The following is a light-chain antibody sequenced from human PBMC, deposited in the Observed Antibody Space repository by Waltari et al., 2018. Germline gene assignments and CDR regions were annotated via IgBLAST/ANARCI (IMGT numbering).Light chain of an antibody. CDR3: YSTDISGSLWV. J-gene: IGLJ3*02. Sequence: SYELTQPPSVSVSPGQTARIACPGDALPRKYAYWYQHKSGQAPVLVIYEDTKRPSAIPERFSGSSSGAVATLTISGAQEEDEADFYCYSTDISGSLWVFGGGTKVTVL. CDR1: ALPRKY. CDR2: EDT. V-gene: IGLV3-10*01.